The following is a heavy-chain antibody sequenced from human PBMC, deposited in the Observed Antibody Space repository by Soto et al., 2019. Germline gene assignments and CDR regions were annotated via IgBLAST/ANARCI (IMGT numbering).Heavy chain of an antibody. J-gene: IGHJ6*02. V-gene: IGHV1-18*01. CDR1: GYTFTSYG. D-gene: IGHD3-10*01. CDR2: ISAYNGNT. CDR3: ARVDGSLHYYYGMDV. Sequence: QVQLVQSGAEVKKPGASVKVSCKASGYTFTSYGISWVRQAPGQGLEWMGWISAYNGNTNYAQKLQGRVTMTTDTSXXTAYMELRSLRSDDTAVYYCARVDGSLHYYYGMDVWGQGTTVTVSS.